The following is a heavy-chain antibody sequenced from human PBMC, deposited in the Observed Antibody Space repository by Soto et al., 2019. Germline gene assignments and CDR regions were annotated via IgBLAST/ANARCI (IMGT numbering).Heavy chain of an antibody. V-gene: IGHV1-18*01. D-gene: IGHD3-16*01. Sequence: QVQLVQSGAEVKKPGASVKVSCKASGYTFTSYGITWVRQAPGQGLEWLGWINGYNGNTNYAQKLQGRVTMTTDTSTITAYMVLRSLRSDDTAVYYCARMGDVPYYSYGMYVWGQGTRVIVS. CDR1: GYTFTSYG. J-gene: IGHJ6*02. CDR2: INGYNGNT. CDR3: ARMGDVPYYSYGMYV.